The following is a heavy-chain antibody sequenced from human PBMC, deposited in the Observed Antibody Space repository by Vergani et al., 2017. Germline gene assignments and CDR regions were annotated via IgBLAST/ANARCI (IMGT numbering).Heavy chain of an antibody. J-gene: IGHJ4*02. CDR2: IFQSGSP. D-gene: IGHD3-10*01. CDR1: GGSISSGAFS. Sequence: QLQLPESGSGLVKPSQTLSLNCAASGGSISSGAFSWGWIRQPPGRGLQWIGHIFQSGSPDYNASLKSRVNISLDKSKNHFSLSLSSVTAADTAVYYCVRRNKVVRETDYFDYWGRGFLVTVSS. CDR3: VRRNKVVRETDYFDY. V-gene: IGHV4-30-2*01.